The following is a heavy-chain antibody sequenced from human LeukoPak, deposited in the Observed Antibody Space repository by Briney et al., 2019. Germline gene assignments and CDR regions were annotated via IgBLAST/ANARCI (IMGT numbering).Heavy chain of an antibody. Sequence: SETLPFTCAVYGGSFSGYYWSWIRQPPGKGLEWIGEINHSGSTNYNPSLKSRVTISVDTSKNQFSLKLSSVTAADTAVYYCARGLEGRSNYFDYWGQGTLVTVSS. V-gene: IGHV4-34*01. CDR3: ARGLEGRSNYFDY. CDR2: INHSGST. J-gene: IGHJ4*02. CDR1: GGSFSGYY. D-gene: IGHD1-1*01.